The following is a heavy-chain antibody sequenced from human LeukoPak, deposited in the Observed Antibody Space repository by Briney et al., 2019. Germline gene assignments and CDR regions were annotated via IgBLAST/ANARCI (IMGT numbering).Heavy chain of an antibody. CDR1: GFTFKTHA. Sequence: SGGSLRLSRAASGFTFKTHAMSWVRQAPGKGLEWVSRIDDSGVIRPYADSVKGRFTISRDNSKMTLTLQMNSLRAEDTAVYYCAKRLRRNYYYHYAMDVWGQGTTVTVSS. J-gene: IGHJ6*02. D-gene: IGHD3-22*01. CDR3: AKRLRRNYYYHYAMDV. CDR2: IDDSGVIR. V-gene: IGHV3-23*01.